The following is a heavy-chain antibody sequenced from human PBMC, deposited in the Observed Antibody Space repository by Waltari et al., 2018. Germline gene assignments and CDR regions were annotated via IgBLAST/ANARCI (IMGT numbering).Heavy chain of an antibody. CDR1: GSDFSDYD. CDR3: TRDLYGSGGDWFDP. CDR2: IGGTHSNI. J-gene: IGHJ5*02. D-gene: IGHD3-10*01. V-gene: IGHV3-21*01. Sequence: EVRLAESGGGLVKPGGSLGISCTASGSDFSDYDMTWVRQAPGTGLEWVSSIGGTHSNIFYADSVKGRFTVSRDNAKNSLYLQMDNLRAEDSGLYYCTRDLYGSGGDWFDPWGQGTLVTVSS.